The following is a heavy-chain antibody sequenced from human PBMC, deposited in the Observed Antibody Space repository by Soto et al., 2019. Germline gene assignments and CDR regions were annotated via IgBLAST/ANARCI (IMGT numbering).Heavy chain of an antibody. Sequence: EVQLLESGGGLVQPGGSLRLSCEASGFTFSSYAMSWVRQAPGKGLEWVSAISGSGGSTYYADSVKGRFTISRDNSKNTLYLQMNSLRAEDTAVYYCAKDKASTVYAFDYWGQGTLVTVSS. D-gene: IGHD4-17*01. V-gene: IGHV3-23*01. CDR2: ISGSGGST. CDR3: AKDKASTVYAFDY. CDR1: GFTFSSYA. J-gene: IGHJ4*02.